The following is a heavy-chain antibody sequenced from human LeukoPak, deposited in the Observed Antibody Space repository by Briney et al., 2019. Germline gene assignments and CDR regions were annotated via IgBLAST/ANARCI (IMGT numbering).Heavy chain of an antibody. CDR3: ARDNDVWSLDF. J-gene: IGHJ4*02. Sequence: GGSLRLSCAASGFTFNNYWVHWVRQAPGKGLVWVSRIKGDTSYANYADSVKGRFTISRDNAKNTLYLQMNSLRVEDTAVYYCARDNDVWSLDFWGQGSLVTVSS. V-gene: IGHV3-74*01. D-gene: IGHD3-3*01. CDR2: IKGDTSYA. CDR1: GFTFNNYW.